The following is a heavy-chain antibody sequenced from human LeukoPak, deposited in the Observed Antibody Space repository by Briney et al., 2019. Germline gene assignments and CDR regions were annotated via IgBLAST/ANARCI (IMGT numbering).Heavy chain of an antibody. D-gene: IGHD6-6*01. CDR3: ARGSSNIAGRNNWFDP. V-gene: IGHV1-8*01. Sequence: ASVKVSCKASGGTFSTYAISWVRQAPGQGLEWMGWMNPNSGNTGYAQKFQGRVTMTRNTSISTAYMELSSLRSEDTAVYYCARGSSNIAGRNNWFDPWGQGTLVTVSS. J-gene: IGHJ5*02. CDR1: GGTFSTYA. CDR2: MNPNSGNT.